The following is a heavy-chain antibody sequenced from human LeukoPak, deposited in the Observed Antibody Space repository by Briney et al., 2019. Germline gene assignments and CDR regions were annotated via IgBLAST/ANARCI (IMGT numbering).Heavy chain of an antibody. V-gene: IGHV3-48*03. CDR1: GFTFSSYE. CDR3: ARASYYDTIDY. J-gene: IGHJ4*02. D-gene: IGHD3-22*01. CDR2: ISSSGSTI. Sequence: GGSLRLSCAASGFTFSSYEMNWVRQAPGKGLEWVSYISSSGSTIYYADSVKGRFTISRDNAKNSLYLQTNSLRAEDTAVYYCARASYYDTIDYWGQGTLVTVSS.